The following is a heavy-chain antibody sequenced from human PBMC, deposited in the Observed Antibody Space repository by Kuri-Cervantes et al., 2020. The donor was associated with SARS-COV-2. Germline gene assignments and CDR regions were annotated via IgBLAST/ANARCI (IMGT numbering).Heavy chain of an antibody. CDR3: ARDTLPRYYFDY. CDR1: GFTFSSYA. Sequence: LSLTCAASGFTFSSYAMHWVRQAPGKGLEWVAVISYDGSNKYYADSVKGRFTISRDNSKNTLYLQMNSLRAEDTAVYYCARDTLPRYYFDYWGQGTLVTVSS. D-gene: IGHD3-16*01. J-gene: IGHJ4*02. CDR2: ISYDGSNK. V-gene: IGHV3-30-3*01.